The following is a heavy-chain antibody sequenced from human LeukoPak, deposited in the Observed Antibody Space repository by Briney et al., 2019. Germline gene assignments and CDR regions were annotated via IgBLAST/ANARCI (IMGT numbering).Heavy chain of an antibody. CDR2: INHGGNT. D-gene: IGHD1-26*01. V-gene: IGHV4-34*01. Sequence: PAGTLSLTCAVYAVTVSGYYRSWVAQAPGKGLEWFGEINHGGNTNYNPSLKSRITTSVDTSKNQLSLKLSSVTAAGTAVYYCARYSGSYSGFDYWGQGTLVTVSS. CDR3: ARYSGSYSGFDY. CDR1: AVTVSGYY. J-gene: IGHJ4*02.